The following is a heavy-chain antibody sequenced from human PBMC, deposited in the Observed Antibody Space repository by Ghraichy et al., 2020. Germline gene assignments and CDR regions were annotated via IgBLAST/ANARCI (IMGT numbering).Heavy chain of an antibody. CDR3: AAGARFLKGYYYYYMDV. CDR2: IIPIFGTA. D-gene: IGHD3-3*01. J-gene: IGHJ6*03. Sequence: SVKVSCKASGGTFSSYAISWVRQAPGQGLEWMGGIIPIFGTANYAQKFQGRVTITADKSTSTAYMELSSLRSEDTAVYYCAAGARFLKGYYYYYMDVWGKGTTVTVSS. V-gene: IGHV1-69*06. CDR1: GGTFSSYA.